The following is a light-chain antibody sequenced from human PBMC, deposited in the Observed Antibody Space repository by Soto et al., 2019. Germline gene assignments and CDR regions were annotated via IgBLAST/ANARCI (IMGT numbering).Light chain of an antibody. CDR3: QHYGNSPWT. CDR2: GGS. J-gene: IGKJ1*01. CDR1: QSVTSIY. Sequence: EIVFTQSPCTLSLSPGERATLSCRASQSVTSIYFAWYQQKPGQAPRLLIYGGSSRATGIPDRFSGSGSGTDFSLTISRLEPEDFAVYYCQHYGNSPWTFGQGTKVDIK. V-gene: IGKV3-20*01.